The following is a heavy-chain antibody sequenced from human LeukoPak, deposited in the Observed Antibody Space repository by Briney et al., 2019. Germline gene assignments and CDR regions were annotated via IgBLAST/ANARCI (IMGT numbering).Heavy chain of an antibody. Sequence: GGSLRLSCAASGFTFSGSAMHWVRQASGKGLEWVGRIRSNYATTYAASMKGRFTISRDDSQNTAYLQINSLKTEDTAVYYCTRLYDGSGTYYNGDYWGRGTLVTVSS. D-gene: IGHD3-10*01. CDR1: GFTFSGSA. CDR2: IRSNYAT. J-gene: IGHJ4*02. CDR3: TRLYDGSGTYYNGDY. V-gene: IGHV3-73*01.